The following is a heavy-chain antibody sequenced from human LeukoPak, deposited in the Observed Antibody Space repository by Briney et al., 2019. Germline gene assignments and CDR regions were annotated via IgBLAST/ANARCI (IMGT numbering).Heavy chain of an antibody. CDR3: AKGGTYCGSDCYGTNY. Sequence: PGGSLRLSCAASGFTFSSYSMNWVRQAPGKGLEWVSAISSSSSHIYYADSVKGRFTMSRDNAKNSLYLQMNGLRVEDTAVYYCAKGGTYCGSDCYGTNYWGQGTLVTVSS. V-gene: IGHV3-21*01. J-gene: IGHJ4*02. CDR2: ISSSSSHI. D-gene: IGHD2-21*02. CDR1: GFTFSSYS.